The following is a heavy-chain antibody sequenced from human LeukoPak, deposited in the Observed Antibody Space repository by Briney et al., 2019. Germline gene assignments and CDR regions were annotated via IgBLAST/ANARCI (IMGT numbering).Heavy chain of an antibody. V-gene: IGHV3-33*01. CDR3: ARDRCTNGVCYYDY. CDR2: IWYDGSNK. D-gene: IGHD2-8*01. CDR1: GFTFSSCG. J-gene: IGHJ4*02. Sequence: GGSLRLSCAASGFTFSSCGMHWVRQAPGKGLEWVAVIWYDGSNKYYGDSVKGRFTISRDNPKNTLYLQMNSLRAEDTAVYYCARDRCTNGVCYYDYWGQGTLVTVSS.